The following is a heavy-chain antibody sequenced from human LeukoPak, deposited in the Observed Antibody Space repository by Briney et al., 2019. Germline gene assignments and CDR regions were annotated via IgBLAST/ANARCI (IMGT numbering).Heavy chain of an antibody. V-gene: IGHV4-39*01. J-gene: IGHJ4*02. CDR1: DDSMSSYY. Sequence: PSETLSLTCTVSDDSMSSYYWNWIRQPPGKGLEWIGSIYYSGSTYYNPSLKSRVTISVDTSKNQFSLKLNSVTATDTAVYYCARHYGPWGQGTLVTVSS. CDR3: ARHYGP. CDR2: IYYSGST. D-gene: IGHD3-10*01.